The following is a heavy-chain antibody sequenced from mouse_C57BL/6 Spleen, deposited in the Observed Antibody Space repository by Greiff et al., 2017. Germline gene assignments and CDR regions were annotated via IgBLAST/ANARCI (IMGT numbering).Heavy chain of an antibody. CDR3: ARDYAPFAY. J-gene: IGHJ3*01. V-gene: IGHV5-17*01. CDR2: ISSGSSTI. Sequence: EVKVVESGGGLVKPGGSLKLSCAASGFTFSDYGMHWVRQAPEKGLEWVAYISSGSSTIYYADTVKGRFTISRDNAKNTLFLQMTSLRSEDTAMYYCARDYAPFAYWGQGTLVTVSA. D-gene: IGHD1-1*02. CDR1: GFTFSDYG.